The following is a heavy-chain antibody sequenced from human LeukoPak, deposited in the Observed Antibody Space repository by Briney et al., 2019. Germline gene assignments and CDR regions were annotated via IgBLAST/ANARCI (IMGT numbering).Heavy chain of an antibody. CDR3: ARGPPQNSGNYFFDY. J-gene: IGHJ4*02. D-gene: IGHD1-26*01. V-gene: IGHV1-2*02. Sequence: ASVKVSCKASGYTFTSYYVHWVRQAPGQGLEWMGWINANSGGTDSAQKFQGRVTMTRDTSISTAYMELSRLTSDDTAVYYCARGPPQNSGNYFFDYSGQGTPVTVSS. CDR1: GYTFTSYY. CDR2: INANSGGT.